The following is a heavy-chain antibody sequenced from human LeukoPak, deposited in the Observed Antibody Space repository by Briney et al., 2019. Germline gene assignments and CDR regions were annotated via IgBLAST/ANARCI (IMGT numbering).Heavy chain of an antibody. J-gene: IGHJ6*02. CDR2: FDCEDRDT. V-gene: IGHV1-24*01. CDR1: GYSLTELS. Sequence: ASVKVSCKVSGYSLTELSIYWVRQAPEKGPEWMGSFDCEDRDTIYAPKFQDRVTMTVDTSTDTAYMELNSLRSEDTAVYYCATRTPLIRGIIRTYFYLGMDVWGQGTTVIVSS. D-gene: IGHD3-10*01. CDR3: ATRTPLIRGIIRTYFYLGMDV.